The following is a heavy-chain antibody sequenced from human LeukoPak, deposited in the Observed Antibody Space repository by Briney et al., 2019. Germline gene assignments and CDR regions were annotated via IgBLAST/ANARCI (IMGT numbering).Heavy chain of an antibody. CDR1: GHTLTSYY. D-gene: IGHD2-2*01. V-gene: IGHV1-46*01. Sequence: ASVKVSCKASGHTLTSYYIHWVRQAPGQGLEWMGIINPSGSSTSYAQKFQGRVTMTRDTSTSTVYMELSSLRSDDTAVYYCAKTSYCSSTSCFEYFPQWGQGTLVTVSS. CDR3: AKTSYCSSTSCFEYFPQ. CDR2: INPSGSST. J-gene: IGHJ1*01.